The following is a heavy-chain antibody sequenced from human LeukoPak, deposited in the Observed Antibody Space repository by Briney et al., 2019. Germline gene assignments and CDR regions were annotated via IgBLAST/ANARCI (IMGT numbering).Heavy chain of an antibody. CDR2: IYTSGST. J-gene: IGHJ6*03. Sequence: SETLSLTCTVSGGSISSYYWSWIRQPAGKGLEWIGRIYTSGSTNYNPSLKSRVTMSVDTSKNQFSLKLSSGTAADTAVYYCARERDTAMDYYYYYYMDVWGKGTTVTVSS. V-gene: IGHV4-4*07. CDR1: GGSISSYY. D-gene: IGHD5-18*01. CDR3: ARERDTAMDYYYYYYMDV.